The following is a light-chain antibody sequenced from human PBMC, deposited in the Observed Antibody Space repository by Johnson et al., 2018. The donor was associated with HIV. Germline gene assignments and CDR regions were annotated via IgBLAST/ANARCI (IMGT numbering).Light chain of an antibody. V-gene: IGLV1-51*02. J-gene: IGLJ1*01. CDR2: EKN. CDR1: SSNVGNNY. CDR3: GTWDSSMTDGGV. Sequence: QSVLTQPPSVSAAPGQKVTISCSGTSSNVGNNYVSWYQQFPGTAPKLLIYEKNKRPSGITDRFSASKSGTSATLAITGLQTGDEADYYCGTWDSSMTDGGVFGTGTKVTVL.